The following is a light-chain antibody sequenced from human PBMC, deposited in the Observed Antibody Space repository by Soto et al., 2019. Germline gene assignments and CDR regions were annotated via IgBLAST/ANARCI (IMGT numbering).Light chain of an antibody. CDR2: GAS. CDR1: QSIRSN. CDR3: QQYNNWPLT. V-gene: IGKV3-15*01. Sequence: EIVMTQSPATLSVSLGDRATLSCRASQSIRSNLAWYQQKLGQAPRLLIYGASSRATGIPARFSGSGSGTEFTLTISSLQSEDFEVYYCQQYNNWPLTFGGGTKVDIK. J-gene: IGKJ4*01.